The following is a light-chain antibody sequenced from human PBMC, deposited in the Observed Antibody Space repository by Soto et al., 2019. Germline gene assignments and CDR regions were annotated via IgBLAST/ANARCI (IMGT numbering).Light chain of an antibody. CDR1: SSNIGTNT. CDR3: AAWDDSLNGVV. Sequence: QPVLTQPPSASGTPGQRVIISCSGSSSNIGTNTVNWYQQLPGTAPKLLIYNTDQRPSGVPDRFSGSKSGTSASLAIGGLRSEDEADYYCAAWDDSLNGVVFGGGTKLTVL. CDR2: NTD. J-gene: IGLJ3*02. V-gene: IGLV1-44*01.